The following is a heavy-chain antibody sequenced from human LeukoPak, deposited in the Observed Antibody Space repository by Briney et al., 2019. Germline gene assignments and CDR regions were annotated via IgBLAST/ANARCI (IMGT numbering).Heavy chain of an antibody. J-gene: IGHJ5*02. CDR3: AKQYSSSSSDP. CDR1: GFTFTNSA. D-gene: IGHD6-6*01. CDR2: ISGDGDTT. Sequence: GGSLRLSCTASGFTFTNSAMSWVRQAPGKGLEWVSGISGDGDTTYYADYVKGRFTISRDNSKNTLFLQMNSLRGEDTAVYYCAKQYSSSSSDPWGQGTLVTVSS. V-gene: IGHV3-23*01.